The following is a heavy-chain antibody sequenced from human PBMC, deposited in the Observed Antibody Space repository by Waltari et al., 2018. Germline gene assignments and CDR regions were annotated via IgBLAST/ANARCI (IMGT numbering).Heavy chain of an antibody. Sequence: EVQLVESGGGLVKPGGSLRLSCAASGFTFSSYSMNWVRQAPGKGLEWVSSISSSSYIYYADSVKGRFTISRDNAKNSLYLQMNSLRAEDTAVYYCARDPDYEISAGWFDPWGQGTLVTVSS. J-gene: IGHJ5*02. CDR2: ISSSSYI. D-gene: IGHD3-22*01. CDR3: ARDPDYEISAGWFDP. V-gene: IGHV3-21*01. CDR1: GFTFSSYS.